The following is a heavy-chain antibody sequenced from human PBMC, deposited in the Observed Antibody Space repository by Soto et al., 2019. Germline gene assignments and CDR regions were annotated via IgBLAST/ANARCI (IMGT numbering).Heavy chain of an antibody. CDR3: VKGEYYYDSSGYYPFDY. J-gene: IGHJ4*02. Sequence: GGSLRLSCAASGFTFSSYGMHWVRQAPGKGLEYVSAISTNGGNTHYADSVKGRFTISRDNSKNTQYLQMSSLRADDTAVYYCVKGEYYYDSSGYYPFDYWGQGTLVTVSS. V-gene: IGHV3-64D*06. D-gene: IGHD3-22*01. CDR2: ISTNGGNT. CDR1: GFTFSSYG.